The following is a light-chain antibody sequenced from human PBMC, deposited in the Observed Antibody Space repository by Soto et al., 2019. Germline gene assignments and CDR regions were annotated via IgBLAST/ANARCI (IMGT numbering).Light chain of an antibody. V-gene: IGKV3-20*01. CDR3: QKYGGSPPWT. CDR2: GAS. CDR1: QSVDSDY. Sequence: EIVLTQSPGTLSLSPGERATLSCRASQSVDSDYLAWYQQKPGRAPRLLIFGASSRAIGIPDRFSGSGSGTEFTLSISRLXPEDFAVYYCQKYGGSPPWTFGRGTKVDTK. J-gene: IGKJ1*01.